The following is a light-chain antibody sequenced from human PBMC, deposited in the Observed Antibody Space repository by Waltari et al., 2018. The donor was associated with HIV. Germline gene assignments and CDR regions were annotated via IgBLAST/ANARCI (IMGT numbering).Light chain of an antibody. V-gene: IGLV1-47*01. J-gene: IGLJ3*02. CDR1: PSSSQFTS. CDR3: ATWSAVLRAWV. Sequence: QSVLTQSPSTSAAPGQRVTISCSGDPSSSQFTSFSWYQQLPGAAPKLLIYDISHRPSGVPDRFSGSKSGASASLAITSLRSEDEGLYYCATWSAVLRAWVFGGGTKLTVL. CDR2: DIS.